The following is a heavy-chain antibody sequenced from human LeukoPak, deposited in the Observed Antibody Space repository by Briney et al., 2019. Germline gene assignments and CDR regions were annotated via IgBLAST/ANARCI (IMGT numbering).Heavy chain of an antibody. CDR2: INPNSGGT. CDR3: ARAIGQQLVRDFDY. CDR1: GGTFSSYA. J-gene: IGHJ4*02. Sequence: ASVKVSCKASGGTFSSYAISWVRQAPGQGLEWMGWINPNSGGTNYAQKFQGRVTMTRDTSLSTAYMELSRLRSDDTAVYYCARAIGQQLVRDFDYWGQGTLVTVSS. D-gene: IGHD6-13*01. V-gene: IGHV1-2*02.